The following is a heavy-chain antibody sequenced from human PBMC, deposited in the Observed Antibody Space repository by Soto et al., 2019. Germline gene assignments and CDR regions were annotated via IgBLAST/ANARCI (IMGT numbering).Heavy chain of an antibody. CDR3: ARQGDDYYYGMDV. CDR2: IYYSGST. V-gene: IGHV4-39*01. CDR1: GGSISSSSYY. Sequence: SETLSLTCTVSGGSISSSSYYWGWIRQPPGKGLEWIGSIYYSGSTYYNPSLKSRVTISVDTSKNQFSLKLSSVTAADMAVYYCARQGDDYYYGMDVWGQGTTVTVSS. J-gene: IGHJ6*02.